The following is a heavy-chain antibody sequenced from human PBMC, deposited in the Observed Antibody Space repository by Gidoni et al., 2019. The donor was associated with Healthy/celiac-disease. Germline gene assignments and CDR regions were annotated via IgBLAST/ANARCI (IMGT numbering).Heavy chain of an antibody. CDR2: IYYSGST. D-gene: IGHD1-26*01. V-gene: IGHV4-59*01. CDR1: GGSISSYY. J-gene: IGHJ4*02. CDR3: ARGGVGASRVFDY. Sequence: QVQLQESGPGLVKPSETLSLTCTVSGGSISSYYWSWIRQPPGKGLEWIGYIYYSGSTNYNPSLKSRVTISVETSKNQFSLKLSSVTAADTAVYYCARGGVGASRVFDYWGQGTLVTVSS.